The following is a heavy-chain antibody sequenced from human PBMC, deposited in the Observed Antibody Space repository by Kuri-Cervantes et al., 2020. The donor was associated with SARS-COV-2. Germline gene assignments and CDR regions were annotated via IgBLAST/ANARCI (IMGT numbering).Heavy chain of an antibody. CDR3: AKDSSDYDSSGRNNWFDP. V-gene: IGHV3-13*05. CDR2: IGTAGDP. CDR1: GFTFSSYD. Sequence: GESLKISCAASGFTFSSYDMHWVRQATGKGLEWVSAIGTAGDPYYPGSVKGRFTISRENAKNTLYLQMNSLRAEDTAVYYCAKDSSDYDSSGRNNWFDPWGQGTLVTVSS. J-gene: IGHJ5*02. D-gene: IGHD3-22*01.